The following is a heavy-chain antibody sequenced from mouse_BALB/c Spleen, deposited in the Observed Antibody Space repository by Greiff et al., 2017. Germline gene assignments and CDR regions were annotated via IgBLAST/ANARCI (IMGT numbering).Heavy chain of an antibody. Sequence: DVMLVESGGGLVQPGGSRKLSCAASGFTFSSFGMHWVRQAPEKGLEWVAYISSGSSTIYYADTVKGRFTISRDNPKNTLFLQMTSLRSEDTAMYYCARGYDYDPLYAMDYWGQGTSVTVSS. V-gene: IGHV5-17*02. J-gene: IGHJ4*01. D-gene: IGHD2-4*01. CDR3: ARGYDYDPLYAMDY. CDR1: GFTFSSFG. CDR2: ISSGSSTI.